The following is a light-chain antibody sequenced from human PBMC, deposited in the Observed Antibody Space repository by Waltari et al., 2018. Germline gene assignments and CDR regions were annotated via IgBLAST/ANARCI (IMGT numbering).Light chain of an antibody. CDR1: ALPKTS. Sequence: SYALTQSPSVSLSPGQTARITCSGVALPKTSAYWYQKKPGQAPALIIFKGRERPSGIPERFSGSTSGTTVTLTITGVQAEDEADYYCLSPETRGSWVFGGGTKLTVL. V-gene: IGLV3-25*03. CDR3: LSPETRGSWV. J-gene: IGLJ2*01. CDR2: KGR.